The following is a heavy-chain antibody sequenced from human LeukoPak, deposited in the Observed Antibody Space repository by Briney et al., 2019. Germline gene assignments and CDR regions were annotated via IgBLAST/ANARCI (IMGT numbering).Heavy chain of an antibody. D-gene: IGHD1-14*01. Sequence: GGSLRLSCAASGFIFNKAWMNWVRQAPGKGLEWVANIKDDGSEKYSVDSVKGRSTISRDNAKNLLYLQMSSLRAEDTAVYYCARARIDYWGQGTLVTVSS. J-gene: IGHJ4*02. V-gene: IGHV3-7*04. CDR2: IKDDGSEK. CDR3: ARARIDY. CDR1: GFIFNKAW.